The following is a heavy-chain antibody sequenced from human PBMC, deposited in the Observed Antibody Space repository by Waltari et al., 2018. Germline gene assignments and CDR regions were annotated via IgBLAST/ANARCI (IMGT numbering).Heavy chain of an antibody. V-gene: IGHV4-34*01. CDR2: INHSGST. J-gene: IGHJ6*03. D-gene: IGHD3-3*01. CDR1: GGSFSGYY. Sequence: QVQLQQWGAGLLKPSETLSLTCAVYGGSFSGYYWSWIRQPPGKGLEWIGEINHSGSTNYSPCLKSRVTISVDTSKNQFSLKLSSVTAADTAVYYCARLRITIFGVVTVGYYYYMDVWGKGTTVTISS. CDR3: ARLRITIFGVVTVGYYYYMDV.